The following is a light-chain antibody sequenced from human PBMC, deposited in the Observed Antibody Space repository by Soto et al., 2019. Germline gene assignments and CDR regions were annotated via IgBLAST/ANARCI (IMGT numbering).Light chain of an antibody. J-gene: IGKJ5*01. CDR3: QQRSNWPLVT. Sequence: EIVLTQSPSTLSLSPGERATLSCRASQGVSNYLAWYQQKPGQAPRLLIYDASNRATAIPARFSGSGSGTDFTLTISSLEPEDFAVYYCQQRSNWPLVTFGQGTRLENK. V-gene: IGKV3-11*01. CDR1: QGVSNY. CDR2: DAS.